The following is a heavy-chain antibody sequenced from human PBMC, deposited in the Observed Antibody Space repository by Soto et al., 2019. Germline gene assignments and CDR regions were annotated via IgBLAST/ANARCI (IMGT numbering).Heavy chain of an antibody. V-gene: IGHV4-34*01. CDR2: INHSGNT. CDR1: GGYFSGYY. J-gene: IGHJ4*02. CDR3: ARCDYDRSGPIDY. D-gene: IGHD3-22*01. Sequence: SETMSVTWGVYGGYFSGYYWSWIRQPPGKGLEWIGEINHSGNTKYSPSLKSRVTISVDTSENQFSLKLSSATAADTAVYYCARCDYDRSGPIDYWGQGILVTVSS.